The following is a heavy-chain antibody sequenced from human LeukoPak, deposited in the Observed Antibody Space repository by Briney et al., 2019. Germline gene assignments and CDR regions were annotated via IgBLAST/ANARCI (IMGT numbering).Heavy chain of an antibody. CDR3: AREFRYYDSSGYLVDAFDI. CDR2: ISAYNGNT. CDR1: GYTFTSYY. V-gene: IGHV1-18*04. J-gene: IGHJ3*02. D-gene: IGHD3-22*01. Sequence: GASVKVSCKASGYTFTSYYMHWVRQAPGQGLEWMGWISAYNGNTNYAQKLQGRVTMTTDTSTSTAYMELRSLRSDDTAVYYCAREFRYYDSSGYLVDAFDIWGQGTMVTVSS.